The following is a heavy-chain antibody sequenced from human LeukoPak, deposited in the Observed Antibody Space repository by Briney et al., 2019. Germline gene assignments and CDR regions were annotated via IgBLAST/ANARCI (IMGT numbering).Heavy chain of an antibody. CDR2: IYYSGST. Sequence: PSETLSLTCTVSGGSISSYYWSWIRQPPGKGLEWIGYIYYSGSTNYNPSLKSRVTISVDTSKNQFSLKLSSVTAADTAMYYCARDQFCSSTSCYAGNAFDIWGQGTMVTVSS. V-gene: IGHV4-59*12. CDR3: ARDQFCSSTSCYAGNAFDI. J-gene: IGHJ3*02. CDR1: GGSISSYY. D-gene: IGHD2-2*01.